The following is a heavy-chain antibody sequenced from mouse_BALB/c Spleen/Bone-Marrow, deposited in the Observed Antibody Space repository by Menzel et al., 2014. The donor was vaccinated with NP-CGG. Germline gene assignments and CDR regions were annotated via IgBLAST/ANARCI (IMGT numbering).Heavy chain of an antibody. Sequence: VQLQQPGAELVKPGASVKLSCTASGFNIKDTYMHWVKQRPEQGLEWIARIDPANGNTKYDPKFQGKATITADTSSNTAYLQLSSLTSEDTAVYYCARNFAYWGQGTLVTVSA. CDR3: ARNFAY. CDR1: GFNIKDTY. CDR2: IDPANGNT. V-gene: IGHV14-3*02. J-gene: IGHJ3*01.